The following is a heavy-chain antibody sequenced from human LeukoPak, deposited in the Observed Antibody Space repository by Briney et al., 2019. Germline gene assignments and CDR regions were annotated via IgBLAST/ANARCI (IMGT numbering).Heavy chain of an antibody. CDR1: GFTFRIYG. CDR3: ARGNASYTPYWYFDL. J-gene: IGHJ2*01. Sequence: GGSLRLSCAASGFTFRIYGMHWVRQAPGKGLEWVAVISYDGSNKYYADSVKGRFTISRDNSKNTLYLQMNSLRAEDTAVYYCARGNASYTPYWYFDLWGRGTLVTVSS. D-gene: IGHD2-2*02. CDR2: ISYDGSNK. V-gene: IGHV3-30*03.